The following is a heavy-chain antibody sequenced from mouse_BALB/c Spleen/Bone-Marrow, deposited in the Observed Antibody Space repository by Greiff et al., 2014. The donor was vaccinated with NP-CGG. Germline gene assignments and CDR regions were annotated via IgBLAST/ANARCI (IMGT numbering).Heavy chain of an antibody. J-gene: IGHJ2*01. V-gene: IGHV14-3*02. CDR2: IDPANGNT. Sequence: VQPQQSGAEVVKPGASVKLSCTASGFNIKDTYMHWVKQRPEQGLEWIGRIDPANGNTKYDPKFQGKTTITADTSSNTAYLQLSSLTSEDTAVYYCARCDYGFYCDYWGQGTTLTVSS. D-gene: IGHD2-4*01. CDR3: ARCDYGFYCDY. CDR1: GFNIKDTY.